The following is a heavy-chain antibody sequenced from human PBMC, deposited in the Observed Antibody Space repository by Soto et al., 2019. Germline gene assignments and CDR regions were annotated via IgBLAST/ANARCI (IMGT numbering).Heavy chain of an antibody. V-gene: IGHV4-31*03. CDR2: INYSGST. CDR3: ARDLRGIRGSLGMDV. CDR1: GGSISSGGYY. D-gene: IGHD3-10*01. Sequence: QVQLQESGPGLVKPSQTLSLTCTVSGGSISSGGYYWSWIRQHPGKGLEWIGYINYSGSTYYTPSLKSRVNISVATSRNQFSLKLSSVTAADTDVYYCARDLRGIRGSLGMDVWGQGTTVTVSS. J-gene: IGHJ6*02.